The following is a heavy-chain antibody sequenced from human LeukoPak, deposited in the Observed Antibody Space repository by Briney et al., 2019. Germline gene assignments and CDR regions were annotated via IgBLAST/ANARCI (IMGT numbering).Heavy chain of an antibody. CDR3: ARGASGWYWIDY. Sequence: ASETLSLTCTVSGGSISSYNWNWIRQPPGKGLEWIGNIYYTGSTNYNPSFKGRVTISVDTSKNQFSLKLSSVTAADTAVFYCARGASGWYWIDYWGLRTLVTVSS. D-gene: IGHD6-19*01. J-gene: IGHJ4*02. CDR1: GGSISSYN. V-gene: IGHV4-59*01. CDR2: IYYTGST.